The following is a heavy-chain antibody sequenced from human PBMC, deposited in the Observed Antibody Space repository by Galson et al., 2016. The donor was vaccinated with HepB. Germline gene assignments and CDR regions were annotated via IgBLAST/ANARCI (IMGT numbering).Heavy chain of an antibody. J-gene: IGHJ4*02. D-gene: IGHD1-26*01. CDR3: ARPNDGDSGRYSPVGY. CDR1: GFTFSTYS. Sequence: SLRLSCAASGFTFSTYSMNWVRRAPGKGLGWVSSIDSTSRWIYYADSVRGRLTISRDNAQNSLYLQMDSLRAEDTAVYYCARPNDGDSGRYSPVGYWGQGTLVTVSS. CDR2: IDSTSRWI. V-gene: IGHV3-21*01.